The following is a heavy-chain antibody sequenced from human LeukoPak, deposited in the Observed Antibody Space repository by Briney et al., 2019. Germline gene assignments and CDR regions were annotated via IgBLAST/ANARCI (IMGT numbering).Heavy chain of an antibody. D-gene: IGHD6-19*01. CDR1: EFTVSNSY. CDR2: IYEGGGR. J-gene: IGHJ4*02. CDR3: ARDSSGWLDC. Sequence: GGSLRLSCAASEFTVSNSYMTWVRQAPGKGLEWVPVIYEGGGRYYGDSVKGRFTISKDNFENTVYLQMNSLRADDTAVYYCARDSSGWLDCWGQGTLVTVSS. V-gene: IGHV3-53*01.